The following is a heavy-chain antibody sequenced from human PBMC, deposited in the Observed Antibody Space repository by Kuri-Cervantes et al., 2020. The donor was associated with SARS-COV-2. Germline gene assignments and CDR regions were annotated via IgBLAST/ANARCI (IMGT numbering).Heavy chain of an antibody. CDR3: ARDTGYSYAPYYYYYYGMDV. CDR2: ISAYNGNT. D-gene: IGHD5-18*01. Sequence: ASVKVSCKASGYTFTSYGISWVRQAPGQGLEWMGWISAYNGNTNYAQKLQGRVTMTTDTSTSTAYMELRSLRSDDTAVYYCARDTGYSYAPYYYYYYGMDVWGQGTTVTVSS. CDR1: GYTFTSYG. V-gene: IGHV1-18*01. J-gene: IGHJ6*02.